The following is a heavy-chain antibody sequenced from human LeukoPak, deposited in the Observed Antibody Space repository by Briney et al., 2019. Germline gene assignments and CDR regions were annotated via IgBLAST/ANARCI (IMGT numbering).Heavy chain of an antibody. Sequence: ASVKVSCKASGYTFTSYDINWVRQATGQGLEWMVWMNPNSGNTGYAQKFQGRVTMTRNTSISTAYMELSSLRSEDTAVYHCARDFGYSGYAHFYYMDVWGKGTTVTISS. D-gene: IGHD5-12*01. CDR1: GYTFTSYD. CDR2: MNPNSGNT. CDR3: ARDFGYSGYAHFYYMDV. J-gene: IGHJ6*03. V-gene: IGHV1-8*01.